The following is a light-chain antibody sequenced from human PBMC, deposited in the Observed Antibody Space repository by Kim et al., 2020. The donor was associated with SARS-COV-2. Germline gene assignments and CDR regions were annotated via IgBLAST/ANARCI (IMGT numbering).Light chain of an antibody. CDR3: SSYTSSKTWL. CDR2: DVT. J-gene: IGLJ3*02. CDR1: NSGIGGYNY. V-gene: IGLV2-14*03. Sequence: GPSITISCTGTNSGIGGYNYVSWYQHHPGKAPKLLIYDVTKRPSGVSNRFSGSKSGSTASLTISGLQAEDEADYYCSSYTSSKTWLFGGGTQLTVL.